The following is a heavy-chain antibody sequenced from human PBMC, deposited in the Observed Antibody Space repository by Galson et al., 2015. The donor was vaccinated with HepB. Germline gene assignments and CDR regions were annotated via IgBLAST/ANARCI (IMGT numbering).Heavy chain of an antibody. D-gene: IGHD4-17*01. CDR3: ARSHTVTTFDYYYGMDV. V-gene: IGHV1-18*04. CDR2: ISAYNGNT. Sequence: SVKVSCKASGYTFTSYGISWVRQAPGQGLEWMGWISAYNGNTNYAQKLQGRVTMTTDTSTSTAYMELRSLRSDDTAVYYCARSHTVTTFDYYYGMDVWGQGTTDTVSS. J-gene: IGHJ6*02. CDR1: GYTFTSYG.